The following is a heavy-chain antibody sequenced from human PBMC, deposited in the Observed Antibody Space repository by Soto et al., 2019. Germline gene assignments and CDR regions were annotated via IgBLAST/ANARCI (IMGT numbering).Heavy chain of an antibody. V-gene: IGHV3-66*01. Sequence: EVQLVESGGGLVQPGGSLRLSCAASGFTVTRNFMSWVRQAPGKGLEWVPVIYSGGSTYYADSVKGRFTISRDNSKISLYLQMNSLRAEDTAVYYCARDSYYDTLSGQGRDAFDIWGQGTIVTVSS. CDR3: ARDSYYDTLSGQGRDAFDI. J-gene: IGHJ3*02. CDR1: GFTVTRNF. D-gene: IGHD3-9*01. CDR2: IYSGGST.